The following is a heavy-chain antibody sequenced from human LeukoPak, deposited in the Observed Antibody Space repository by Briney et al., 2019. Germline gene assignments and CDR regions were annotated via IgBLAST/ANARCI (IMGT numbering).Heavy chain of an antibody. CDR2: IYHSGDT. CDR1: GYSITSGYY. J-gene: IGHJ6*03. Sequence: SETLSLTCIVSGYSITSGYYWGWIRQPPGKGLEWIGSIYHSGDTYYNPSLKSRVTISVDTSKNQFSLKLSSVTAADTAVYYCARAVKSYANYYYYYMDVWGKGTTVTISS. D-gene: IGHD1-26*01. CDR3: ARAVKSYANYYYYYMDV. V-gene: IGHV4-38-2*02.